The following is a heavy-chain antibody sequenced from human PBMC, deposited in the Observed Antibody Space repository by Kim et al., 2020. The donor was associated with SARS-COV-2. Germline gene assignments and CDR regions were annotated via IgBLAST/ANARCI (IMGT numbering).Heavy chain of an antibody. Sequence: GGSLRLSCAASGFTFSTYSMNWVRQAPGKGLEWVSSISSSSDYIYYADSVKGRFTISRDNAKDSVFLQMNSLRAEDTAVYYCARNLVPSTKTYGMDVWGQGTTVAVYS. V-gene: IGHV3-21*01. J-gene: IGHJ6*02. CDR1: GFTFSTYS. CDR2: ISSSSDYI. D-gene: IGHD1-26*01. CDR3: ARNLVPSTKTYGMDV.